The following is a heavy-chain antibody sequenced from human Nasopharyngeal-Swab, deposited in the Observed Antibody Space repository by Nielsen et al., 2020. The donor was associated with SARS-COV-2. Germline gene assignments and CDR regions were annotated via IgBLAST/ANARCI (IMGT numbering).Heavy chain of an antibody. V-gene: IGHV1-24*01. J-gene: IGHJ6*02. CDR1: GYTFTELS. D-gene: IGHD3-3*01. Sequence: ASVKVSCKVSGYTFTELSMHWVRQAPGKGLEWMGGFDPEEGETIYAQKFQGRVTMTRDTSTSTVYMELSSLRSEDTAVCYCARGVRFLEWLLNYYYYGMDVWGQGTTVTVSS. CDR3: ARGVRFLEWLLNYYYYGMDV. CDR2: FDPEEGET.